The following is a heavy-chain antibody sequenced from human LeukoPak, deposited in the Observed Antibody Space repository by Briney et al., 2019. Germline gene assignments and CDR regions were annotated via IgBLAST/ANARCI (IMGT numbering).Heavy chain of an antibody. CDR2: ISYNSGTI. CDR1: GFNFVDYA. D-gene: IGHD3-3*01. Sequence: PGGSLRLSCAASGFNFVDYAMHWVRQVPGKGLEWVSGISYNSGTIVYADSVKGRFTISRDNARNSLFLQMNSLRAEDTALYYCARVRGWSGYFPPRGAFDIWGQGTMVTVSS. V-gene: IGHV3-9*01. CDR3: ARVRGWSGYFPPRGAFDI. J-gene: IGHJ3*02.